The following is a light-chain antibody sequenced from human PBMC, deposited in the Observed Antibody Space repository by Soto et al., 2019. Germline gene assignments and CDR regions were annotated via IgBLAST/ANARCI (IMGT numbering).Light chain of an antibody. V-gene: IGKV1-27*01. CDR3: QKYNDAPRT. CDR1: QGITNY. CDR2: GAS. J-gene: IGKJ4*01. Sequence: DIPMTQSPSSLSASAGDRVTITCRASQGITNYLAWYQQKPGKVPKLLIYGASTLQSGVPSRFSGSGSGTDFTLTINSLQPEDVATYYCQKYNDAPRTFGGGTKVEIK.